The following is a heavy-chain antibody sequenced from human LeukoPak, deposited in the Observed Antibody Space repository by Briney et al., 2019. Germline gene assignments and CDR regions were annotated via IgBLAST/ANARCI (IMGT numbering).Heavy chain of an antibody. CDR2: LYNSAST. Sequence: SETLSLTCTVSGGSISSSTYNWGWIRQPPGKGLEWIGSLYNSASTHYNPSLKSRVTMAVDTSKNQFSLKLRSVTAADTAIYYCARNKTITAAGTYYWGQGTLVTVSS. V-gene: IGHV4-39*01. CDR3: ARNKTITAAGTYY. J-gene: IGHJ4*02. CDR1: GGSISSSTYN. D-gene: IGHD6-13*01.